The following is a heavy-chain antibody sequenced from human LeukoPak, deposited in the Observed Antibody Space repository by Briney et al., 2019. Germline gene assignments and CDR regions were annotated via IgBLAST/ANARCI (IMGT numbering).Heavy chain of an antibody. J-gene: IGHJ4*02. Sequence: GGSLRLSCAASGFTFSDYYMSWIRQAPGKGLEWVSYISSSSSYTNYADSVKGRFTISRGNAKNSLYLQMNSLRAEDTAVYYCAKGSGSGWYYFDYWGQGTLVTVSS. CDR2: ISSSSSYT. CDR1: GFTFSDYY. V-gene: IGHV3-11*05. D-gene: IGHD6-19*01. CDR3: AKGSGSGWYYFDY.